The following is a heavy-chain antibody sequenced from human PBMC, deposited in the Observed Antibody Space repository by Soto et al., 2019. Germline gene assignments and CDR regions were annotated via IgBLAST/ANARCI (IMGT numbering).Heavy chain of an antibody. D-gene: IGHD1-26*01. CDR2: ISPYNGNT. V-gene: IGHV1-18*01. J-gene: IGHJ3*02. CDR3: ARGGSYYDDVIHGAFAI. Sequence: QVQLVQSGAEVRKPGASVKVSCKASGYTFTTYGISWVRQAPGQGLEWMGWISPYNGNTNYAQKLQGRVTMTTDTSTSTAYMELRSLRSDDTAVYYCARGGSYYDDVIHGAFAIWGHGTMVTVSS. CDR1: GYTFTTYG.